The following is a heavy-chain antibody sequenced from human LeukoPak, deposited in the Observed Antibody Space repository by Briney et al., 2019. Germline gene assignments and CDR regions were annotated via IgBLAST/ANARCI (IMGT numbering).Heavy chain of an antibody. J-gene: IGHJ4*02. D-gene: IGHD2-21*02. V-gene: IGHV1-2*06. Sequence: ASVKVSCKASGYTFTGYYMHWVRHAPGQGLEWMGRINPNSGGTNYAQKFQGRVTMTRDTSISTAYMELSRLRSDDTAVYYCARAGACGGDCYIDYWGQGTLVTVSS. CDR1: GYTFTGYY. CDR2: INPNSGGT. CDR3: ARAGACGGDCYIDY.